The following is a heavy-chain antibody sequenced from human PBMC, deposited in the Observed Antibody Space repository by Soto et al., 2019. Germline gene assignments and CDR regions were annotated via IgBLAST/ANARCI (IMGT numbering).Heavy chain of an antibody. D-gene: IGHD2-2*01. V-gene: IGHV3-23*01. CDR3: AKDTSSSPYYMDV. Sequence: EVQVLESGGGSVQPGGSLRLSCAASGFTFSNSAMSWVRHAPGKGLEWVSEISGSTGTTYYADSVKGRFIISRDNSKNTVHLQMNSLRAEDTAVYYCAKDTSSSPYYMDVWGKGTAVTVSS. CDR1: GFTFSNSA. J-gene: IGHJ6*03. CDR2: ISGSTGTT.